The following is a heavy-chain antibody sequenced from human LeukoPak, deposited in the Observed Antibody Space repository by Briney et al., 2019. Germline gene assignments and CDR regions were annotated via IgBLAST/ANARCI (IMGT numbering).Heavy chain of an antibody. V-gene: IGHV1-8*01. CDR3: ASFGYGDYRYYFDY. D-gene: IGHD4-17*01. CDR1: GYTFTSYD. J-gene: IGHJ4*01. CDR2: MNPNSSNT. Sequence: ASVKVSCKASGYTFTSYDINWVRQATGQGLEWMGWMNPNSSNTGYAKKFQGRVTMTRNTSISTAYMELSSLRSEDTAVYYCASFGYGDYRYYFDYWGQGTLVTVSS.